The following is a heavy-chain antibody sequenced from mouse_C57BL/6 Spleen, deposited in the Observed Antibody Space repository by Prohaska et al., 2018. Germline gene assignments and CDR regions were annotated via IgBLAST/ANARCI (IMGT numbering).Heavy chain of an antibody. CDR3: TLEWNYYGTCY. Sequence: QVQLQQPGAELVKPGTSVTVSCKASGSTFTTYWIHWVKQRPGQGLEWIGRIRSSDTATDYNQKFKDKATLTVDKSSSTAYMQLSSLTSEDSAVYYCTLEWNYYGTCYWGQGTTLTVSA. V-gene: IGHV1-74*01. CDR1: GSTFTTYW. J-gene: IGHJ2*01. CDR2: IRSSDTAT. D-gene: IGHD1-1*01.